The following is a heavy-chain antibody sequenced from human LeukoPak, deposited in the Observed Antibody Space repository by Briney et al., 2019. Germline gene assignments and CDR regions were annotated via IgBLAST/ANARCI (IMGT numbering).Heavy chain of an antibody. V-gene: IGHV3-23*01. CDR2: ISGSGGST. Sequence: GGSLRLSCAASGFTFSSYAMSWVRQAPGKGLEWVSGISGSGGSTYYADSVKGRFTISRANSKNTLYLQMNSLRAEDTAVYYCANSHYYDSSGYYQGLGYWGQGTLVTVSS. CDR1: GFTFSSYA. CDR3: ANSHYYDSSGYYQGLGY. D-gene: IGHD3-22*01. J-gene: IGHJ4*02.